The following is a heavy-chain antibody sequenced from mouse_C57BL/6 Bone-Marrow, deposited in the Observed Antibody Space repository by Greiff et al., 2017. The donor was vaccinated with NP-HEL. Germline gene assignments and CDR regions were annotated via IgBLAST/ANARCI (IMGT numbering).Heavy chain of an antibody. CDR1: GFTFSSYT. J-gene: IGHJ3*01. CDR2: ISGGGGNT. V-gene: IGHV5-9*01. CDR3: ARHVRSSSGWFAY. Sequence: EVKLVESGGGLVKPGGSLKLSCAASGFTFSSYTMSWVRQTPEKRLEWVATISGGGGNTYYPDSVKGRFTISRDNAKNTLYLQMSSLRSEDTALYYCARHVRSSSGWFAYWGQGTLVTVSA. D-gene: IGHD3-1*01.